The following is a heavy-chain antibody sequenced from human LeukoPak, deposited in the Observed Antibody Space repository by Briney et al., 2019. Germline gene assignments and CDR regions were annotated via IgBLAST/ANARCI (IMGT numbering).Heavy chain of an antibody. CDR1: GYTFTGYY. D-gene: IGHD6-13*01. CDR3: PRAISSSSWYFLDY. V-gene: IGHV1-2*02. J-gene: IGHJ4*02. Sequence: GASVKVSCKASGYTFTGYYMYWVRLDPGHALEWIGWINPNRGGTNYAQKFLRRVTMTRDTSIGPAHMQLGRLRSDDTADYCLPRAISSSSWYFLDYWGQGTLVTVSS. CDR2: INPNRGGT.